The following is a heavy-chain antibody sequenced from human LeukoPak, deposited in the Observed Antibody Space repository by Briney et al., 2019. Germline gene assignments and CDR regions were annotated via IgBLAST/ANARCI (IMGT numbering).Heavy chain of an antibody. CDR1: GFPISSYW. J-gene: IGHJ3*02. V-gene: IGHV3-7*01. Sequence: PGGSVRLSCAASGFPISSYWTSWVRQVPGKGLESVAHIKHDSSETYYVDTVRGRFIISRDNAKNSLYLQMNSLRVEDTAVYHCARGPTDFDASDIWGHGTLVTVSS. CDR3: ARGPTDFDASDI. CDR2: IKHDSSET.